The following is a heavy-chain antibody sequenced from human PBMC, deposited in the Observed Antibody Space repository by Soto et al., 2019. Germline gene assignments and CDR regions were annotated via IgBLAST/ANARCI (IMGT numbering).Heavy chain of an antibody. Sequence: PGGSLRLSCAASGFSFNTSGMHWVRQAPGKGLEWVAVIGFDGSQQFYGDSVRGRFTISRGNSKTTLFLQMKSLTPEDTAVYYCATKVRVTNYLYYGMDVWGQGTTVTVSS. CDR2: IGFDGSQQ. J-gene: IGHJ6*02. CDR1: GFSFNTSG. D-gene: IGHD2-21*02. V-gene: IGHV3-30*03. CDR3: ATKVRVTNYLYYGMDV.